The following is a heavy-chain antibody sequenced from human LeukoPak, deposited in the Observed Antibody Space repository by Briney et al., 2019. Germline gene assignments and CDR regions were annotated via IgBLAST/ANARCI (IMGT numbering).Heavy chain of an antibody. CDR2: INDDGSDT. V-gene: IGHV3-74*01. J-gene: IGHJ4*02. CDR1: GFTFKLYW. Sequence: GGSLRLSCAASGFTFKLYWMRWVRQVPGKRPVWVSRINDDGSDTIYADSVRGRFTISRDDAKNTVYLQMNNLRAEDTAVYYCARDSPVPAATQGYFDYWGQGTLVTVSS. D-gene: IGHD2-2*01. CDR3: ARDSPVPAATQGYFDY.